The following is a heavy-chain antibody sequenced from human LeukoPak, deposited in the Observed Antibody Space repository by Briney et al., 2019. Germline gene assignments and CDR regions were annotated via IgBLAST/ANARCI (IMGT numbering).Heavy chain of an antibody. V-gene: IGHV3-23*01. Sequence: GGSLRLSCAASGFTFSTHAMSWVRQAPGKGLEWVSTISDIGGSTSYADSVKGRFTISRDNSKNTVYLQMSSLRAEDTAVYYRAKRWGYSFLYFDLWCRGTLVTVAS. CDR1: GFTFSTHA. CDR3: AKRWGYSFLYFDL. D-gene: IGHD2-15*01. J-gene: IGHJ2*01. CDR2: ISDIGGST.